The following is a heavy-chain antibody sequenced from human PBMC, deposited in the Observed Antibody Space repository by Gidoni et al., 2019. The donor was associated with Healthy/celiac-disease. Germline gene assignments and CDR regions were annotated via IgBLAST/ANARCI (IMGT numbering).Heavy chain of an antibody. Sequence: EVQLLESGGGLVQPGGSLRLSCAASGFTFSTYAMIWGRRAPGKGLEWVLAISCSGGSTSYADSVKGGFTITRDNSKNTLYLQMNSRRAEDTAVYYCAKVAYNWNPGVAFDIWGQGTMVTVSS. J-gene: IGHJ3*02. CDR3: AKVAYNWNPGVAFDI. V-gene: IGHV3-23*01. CDR1: GFTFSTYA. D-gene: IGHD1-20*01. CDR2: ISCSGGST.